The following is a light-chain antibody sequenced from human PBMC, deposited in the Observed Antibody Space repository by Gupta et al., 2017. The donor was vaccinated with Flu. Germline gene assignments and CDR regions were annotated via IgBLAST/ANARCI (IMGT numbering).Light chain of an antibody. V-gene: IGKV1-12*01. CDR2: PAT. CDR3: QQAYSFPLT. Sequence: GAGVSVTCRASQTIYSEVAWYQHKAGKAPKLLIHPATTLQNGVPSRFSGSGYGTDFTLTITSLQPEDFATYYCQQAYSFPLTFGGGTKVEI. J-gene: IGKJ4*01. CDR1: QTIYSE.